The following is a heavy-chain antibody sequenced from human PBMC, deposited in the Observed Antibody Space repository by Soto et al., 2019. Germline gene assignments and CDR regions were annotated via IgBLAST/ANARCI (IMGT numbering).Heavy chain of an antibody. CDR1: Y. J-gene: IGHJ3*02. Sequence: YWSWIRQHPGKGLEWIGYIYYSGSTYYNPSLKSRVTISVDTSKNQFSLKLSSVTAADTAVYYCARVIEDIVVVVAATGAFDIWGQGARVTVSS. CDR3: ARVIEDIVVVVAATGAFDI. D-gene: IGHD2-15*01. CDR2: IYYSGST. V-gene: IGHV4-31*02.